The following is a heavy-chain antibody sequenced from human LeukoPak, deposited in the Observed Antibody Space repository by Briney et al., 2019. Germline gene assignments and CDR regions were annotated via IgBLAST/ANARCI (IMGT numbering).Heavy chain of an antibody. V-gene: IGHV3-23*01. CDR1: GFIFSSYA. D-gene: IGHD2-15*01. CDR2: ISSSGGRT. Sequence: PGGSLRLSCAASGFIFSSYAMSWVRQAPGKGLEWVSAISSSGGRTYYADSVKGRFTISRDNSKNTLYLQRNSLRAEDTAVYYCAKGYCSGGSCYSGLFDYWGQGTLVTVSS. J-gene: IGHJ4*02. CDR3: AKGYCSGGSCYSGLFDY.